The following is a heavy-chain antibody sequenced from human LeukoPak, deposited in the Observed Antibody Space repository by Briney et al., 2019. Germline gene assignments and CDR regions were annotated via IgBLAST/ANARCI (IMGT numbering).Heavy chain of an antibody. CDR3: ATVEGATTRDY. Sequence: SGTLSLTCAVSGGSISSSNWWSWVRQPPGKGLEWIGEIYHSGSTNYNPSLKSRVTTSVDKSKNQFSLKLSSVTAADTAVYYCATVEGATTRDYWGQGTLVTVSS. J-gene: IGHJ4*02. V-gene: IGHV4-4*02. CDR1: GGSISSSNW. CDR2: IYHSGST. D-gene: IGHD1-26*01.